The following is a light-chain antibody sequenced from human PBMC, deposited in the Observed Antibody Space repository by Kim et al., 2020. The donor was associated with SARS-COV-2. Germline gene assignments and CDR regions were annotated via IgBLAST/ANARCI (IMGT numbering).Light chain of an antibody. CDR3: GTWDDSLDAWV. CDR2: DND. V-gene: IGLV1-44*01. J-gene: IGLJ3*02. CDR1: NSNIKINP. Sequence: QSVLTQPPSASGSPGQRVEISCSGSNSNIKINPVSWYQSFPGTAPKLLIYDNDRRPSGVPDRIAGSKSGTSASLALSGLLSEDEADYYCGTWDDSLDAWVFGGGTQLTVL.